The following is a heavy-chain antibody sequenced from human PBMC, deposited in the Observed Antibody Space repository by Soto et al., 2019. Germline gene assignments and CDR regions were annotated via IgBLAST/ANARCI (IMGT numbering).Heavy chain of an antibody. D-gene: IGHD3-22*01. V-gene: IGHV1-69*01. CDR3: ARGWGYDSNDYYYAY. CDR1: GGTFSRHA. Sequence: QVQLVQSGAEVRKPGSSVKVSCKASGGTFSRHAISWVRQAPGQGLEWMGGIIPIFGTANHAQKFQGRVPIIADESTSTDYMELSSVRSEDTAMYYCARGWGYDSNDYYYAYWGQGTLVIVSS. J-gene: IGHJ4*02. CDR2: IIPIFGTA.